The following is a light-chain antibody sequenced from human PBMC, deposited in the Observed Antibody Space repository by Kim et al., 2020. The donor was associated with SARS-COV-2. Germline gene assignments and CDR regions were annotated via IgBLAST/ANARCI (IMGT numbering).Light chain of an antibody. CDR2: DAS. Sequence: LSPGERATLSCRASQSVSSYLAWYQQKPGQAPRLLIYDASNRATGIPARCSGSGSGTDFTLTISSLEPEDFAVYYCQQRSNWPPLTFGGGTKVEI. V-gene: IGKV3-11*01. CDR3: QQRSNWPPLT. J-gene: IGKJ4*01. CDR1: QSVSSY.